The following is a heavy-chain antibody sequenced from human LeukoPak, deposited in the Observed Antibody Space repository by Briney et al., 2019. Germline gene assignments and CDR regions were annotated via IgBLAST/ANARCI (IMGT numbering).Heavy chain of an antibody. CDR1: GFTFSSYS. V-gene: IGHV3-7*01. CDR3: ARSADYGDYNDY. J-gene: IGHJ4*02. D-gene: IGHD4-17*01. Sequence: PGGSLRLSCAASGFTFSSYSMNWVRQAPGKGLEWVANIKQDGSEKYYVDSVKGRFTISRDNAKNSLYLQMNSLRAEDTAVYYCARSADYGDYNDYWGQGTLVTVSS. CDR2: IKQDGSEK.